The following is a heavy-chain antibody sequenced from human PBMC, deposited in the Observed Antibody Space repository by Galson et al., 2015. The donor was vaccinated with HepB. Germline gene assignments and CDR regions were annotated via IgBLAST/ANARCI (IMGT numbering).Heavy chain of an antibody. V-gene: IGHV3-64D*06. CDR1: SFTFSNYP. J-gene: IGHJ4*02. CDR3: VRGYRVTIFGVVTISFDS. Sequence: SLRLSCAASSFTFSNYPMHWVRQAPGKGLEFVSTISSNGATTYYADSVKGRFTISRDNSKKTLHLQMSSLRTEDTAVYYCVRGYRVTIFGVVTISFDSWGQGTLVTVSS. D-gene: IGHD3-3*01. CDR2: ISSNGATT.